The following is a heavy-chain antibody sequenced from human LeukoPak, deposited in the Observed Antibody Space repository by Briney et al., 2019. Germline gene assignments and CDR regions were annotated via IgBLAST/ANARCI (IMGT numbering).Heavy chain of an antibody. CDR2: INHSGST. J-gene: IGHJ4*02. V-gene: IGHV4-34*01. D-gene: IGHD6-19*01. CDR1: GGSFSGYY. CDR3: AREQWLDY. Sequence: PSETLSLTCAVYGGSFSGYYWSWIRQPPGKGLEWIGEINHSGSTNYNPSLKSRVTISVDTSKNQFSLKLSSVTAADTAVHYCAREQWLDYWGQGTLVTVSS.